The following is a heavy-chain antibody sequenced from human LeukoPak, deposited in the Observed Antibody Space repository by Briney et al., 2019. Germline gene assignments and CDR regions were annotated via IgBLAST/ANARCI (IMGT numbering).Heavy chain of an antibody. CDR1: GGTFSSYA. J-gene: IGHJ4*02. CDR2: IIPIFGTA. D-gene: IGHD3-22*01. V-gene: IGHV1-69*01. CDR3: ARQISHYYDSSGSDYFDY. Sequence: ASVKVSCKASGGTFSSYAISWVRQAPGQGLEWMGGIIPIFGTANYAQKFQGRVTITADESTSTAYMELSSLRSEDTAVYYCARQISHYYDSSGSDYFDYWGQGTLVIVSS.